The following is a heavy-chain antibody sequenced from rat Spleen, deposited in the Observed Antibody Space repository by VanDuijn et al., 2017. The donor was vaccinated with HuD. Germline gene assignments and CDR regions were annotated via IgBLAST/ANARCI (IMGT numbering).Heavy chain of an antibody. V-gene: IGHV2-1*01. CDR1: RSSLTANS. J-gene: IGHJ2*01. CDR2: IWGDGST. Sequence: QVQLEESGPSLVQPSQTLSLTCTVSRSSLTANSFHWVRQPPGEGLEWMGGIWGDGSTDYNSTLKSRLSISRDTYKSQVILKMNSLQTEDTAIYFCTREGFSSTFFDYWGQGVMVTVSS. CDR3: TREGFSSTFFDY. D-gene: IGHD4-1*01.